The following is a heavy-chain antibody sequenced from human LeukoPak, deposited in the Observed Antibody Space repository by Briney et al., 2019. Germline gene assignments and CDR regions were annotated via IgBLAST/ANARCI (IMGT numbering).Heavy chain of an antibody. V-gene: IGHV3-7*04. Sequence: GGSLRLSCAASGFTFSIYWMSWVRQAPGKGLEWVANIKQDGSEKYYVDSVKGRFTISRDNAKNSLYLRMNSLRAEDTAVYYCARIYYDSSGYRLFDYWGQGILVTVSS. J-gene: IGHJ4*02. CDR1: GFTFSIYW. D-gene: IGHD3-22*01. CDR2: IKQDGSEK. CDR3: ARIYYDSSGYRLFDY.